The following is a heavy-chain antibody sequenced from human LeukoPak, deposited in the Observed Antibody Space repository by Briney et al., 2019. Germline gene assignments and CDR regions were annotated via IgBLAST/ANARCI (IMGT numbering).Heavy chain of an antibody. CDR1: AFTVSSNY. Sequence: PGGSLRLSCAASAFTVSSNYMSWVRQAPGKGREWVPFIYSGGSTYYADSLKGRFTISRDNSKNTLYLQMNSLRGEDTDVYYYATLGYCSSTSCYDLRDAFDIWGQGTMVTVSS. CDR2: IYSGGST. CDR3: ATLGYCSSTSCYDLRDAFDI. V-gene: IGHV3-53*01. D-gene: IGHD2-2*01. J-gene: IGHJ3*02.